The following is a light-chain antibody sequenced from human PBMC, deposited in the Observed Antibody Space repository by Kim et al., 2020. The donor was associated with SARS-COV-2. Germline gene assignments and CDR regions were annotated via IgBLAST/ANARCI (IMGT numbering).Light chain of an antibody. J-gene: IGKJ2*01. Sequence: DIVMTQSPLSLPVTPGEPASISCKSSQSLLYSNGHTYLDWYLQKPGQSSQLLIYLGSNRASGVPDRFSGSGSGTDFTLKISRVEAEDAGVYYCMQALQTPRTFGQGTKLEI. CDR1: QSLLYSNGHTY. CDR3: MQALQTPRT. V-gene: IGKV2-28*01. CDR2: LGS.